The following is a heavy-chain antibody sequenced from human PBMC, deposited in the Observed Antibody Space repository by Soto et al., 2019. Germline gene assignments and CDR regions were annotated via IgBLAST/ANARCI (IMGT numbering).Heavy chain of an antibody. CDR2: IWYDGSNK. CDR3: AKHTMVRGYVHYGMDV. D-gene: IGHD3-10*01. V-gene: IGHV3-33*06. CDR1: GFTFSSYG. Sequence: GLSLRLSCAASGFTFSSYGMHWVRQTPGKGLEWVAVIWYDGSNKYYADSVKGRFTISRDNSKNTLYLQMNSLRAEDTAVYYCAKHTMVRGYVHYGMDVWGQGTTVTVSS. J-gene: IGHJ6*02.